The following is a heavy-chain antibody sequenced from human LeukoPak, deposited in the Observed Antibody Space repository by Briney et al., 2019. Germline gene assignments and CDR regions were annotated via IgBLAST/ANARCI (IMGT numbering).Heavy chain of an antibody. Sequence: SETLSLTCTVSGGSISSYYWSWIRQPAGKGLGWIGRIYTSGSTNYNPSLKSRVTMSVDTPKNQFSLKLSSVTAADTAVYYCARSGYGACFDYWGQGTLVTVSS. CDR2: IYTSGST. D-gene: IGHD5-12*01. CDR3: ARSGYGACFDY. J-gene: IGHJ4*02. V-gene: IGHV4-4*07. CDR1: GGSISSYY.